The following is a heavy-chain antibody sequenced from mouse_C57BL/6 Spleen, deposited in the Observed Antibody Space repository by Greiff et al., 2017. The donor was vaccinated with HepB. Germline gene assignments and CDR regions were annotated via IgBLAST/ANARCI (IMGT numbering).Heavy chain of an antibody. CDR2: IDPSDSYT. D-gene: IGHD2-3*01. Sequence: QVQLQQPGAELVKPGASVKLSCKASGYTFTSYWMQWVKQRPGQGLEWIGEIDPSDSYTNYNQKFKGKATLTVDTSSSTAYMQLSSLTSEDSAVYYCARGYDMRGVDYWGQGTTLTVSS. J-gene: IGHJ2*01. CDR1: GYTFTSYW. CDR3: ARGYDMRGVDY. V-gene: IGHV1-50*01.